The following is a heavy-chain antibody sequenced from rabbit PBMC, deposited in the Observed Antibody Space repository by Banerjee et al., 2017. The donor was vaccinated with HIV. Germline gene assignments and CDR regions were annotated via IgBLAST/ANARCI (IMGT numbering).Heavy chain of an antibody. CDR2: IYSDSGST. V-gene: IGHV1S40*01. J-gene: IGHJ4*01. Sequence: QSLEESGGDLVKPGASLTLTCTASGFSFSSSYYMCWVRQAPGKGLEWIGCIYSDSGSTYYASWAKGRFTVSKTSSTTVTLQMTSLTAADTATYFCARGGAGSSMGNLWGPGTLVTVS. D-gene: IGHD8-1*01. CDR1: GFSFSSSYY. CDR3: ARGGAGSSMGNL.